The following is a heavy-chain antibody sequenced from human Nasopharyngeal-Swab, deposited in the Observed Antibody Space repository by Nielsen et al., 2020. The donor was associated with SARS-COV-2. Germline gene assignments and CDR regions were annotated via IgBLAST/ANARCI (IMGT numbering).Heavy chain of an antibody. J-gene: IGHJ4*02. D-gene: IGHD4-17*01. Sequence: GASLKISCAASGFTFSSFGMHWVRQAPGKGLEWVAFIAHDASNEYYGDSVKGRFSISRDSSKNTLYLQMDSLRGEDTAVYYCARDAPAHYGAFYWGQGTLVTVSS. CDR1: GFTFSSFG. V-gene: IGHV3-30*03. CDR2: IAHDASNE. CDR3: ARDAPAHYGAFY.